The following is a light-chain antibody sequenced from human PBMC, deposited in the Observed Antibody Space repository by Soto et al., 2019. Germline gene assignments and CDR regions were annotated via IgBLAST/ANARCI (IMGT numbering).Light chain of an antibody. CDR1: QSLLHTDGMTY. Sequence: DVVMTQTPLSLSVTPGQPASISCKSSQSLLHTDGMTYLYWYLQKPGHPPQLLIYEVFNRFSGVPDRFSGSGSGTDFTLKISRVEAEDVGTYYCMQTIQPLLTFGGGTKVEI. V-gene: IGKV2D-29*01. CDR2: EVF. J-gene: IGKJ4*01. CDR3: MQTIQPLLT.